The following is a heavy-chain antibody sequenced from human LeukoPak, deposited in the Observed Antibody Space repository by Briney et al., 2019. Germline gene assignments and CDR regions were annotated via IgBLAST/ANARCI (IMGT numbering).Heavy chain of an antibody. V-gene: IGHV3-23*01. D-gene: IGHD3-16*02. J-gene: IGHJ4*02. CDR1: GFTFSSYA. CDR3: AKTVSGSYSYQGGDY. CDR2: ISGSGENT. Sequence: PGGSLRLSCAASGFTFSSYAMSWVRQAPGKGLEWVSAISGSGENTNYADSVKGRFTMSRDNSRNMLYLQMNSLGDEDTAKYYCAKTVSGSYSYQGGDYWGQGTLVTVSS.